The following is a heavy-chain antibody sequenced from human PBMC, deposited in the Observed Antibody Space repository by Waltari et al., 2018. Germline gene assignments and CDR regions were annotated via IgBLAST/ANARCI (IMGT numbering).Heavy chain of an antibody. J-gene: IGHJ5*02. Sequence: QVQLVQSGAEVKKPGASVKVSCKASGYTFTSYDLNWVRPATGQGLEWMGWMNPNSGNTGYAQKFQGRVTMTRNTSISTAYMELSSLRSEDTAVYYCARGLPSSSNRWFDPWGQGTLVTVSS. CDR3: ARGLPSSSNRWFDP. CDR2: MNPNSGNT. V-gene: IGHV1-8*01. CDR1: GYTFTSYD. D-gene: IGHD6-13*01.